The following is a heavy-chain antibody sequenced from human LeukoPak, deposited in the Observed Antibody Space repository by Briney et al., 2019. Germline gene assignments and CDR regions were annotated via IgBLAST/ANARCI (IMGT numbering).Heavy chain of an antibody. CDR2: INSDESST. CDR3: ERRPKLDTGPDY. Sequence: GGSLRRSGAASGFTCSSYWRHWVRQAPGKGLVWFSRINSDESSTSYADSVRGVFTISRYNAKNTLYLQMNSLRAEDTAVYYCERRPKLDTGPDYWGQGTLVTVSS. J-gene: IGHJ4*02. CDR1: GFTCSSYW. V-gene: IGHV3-74*01. D-gene: IGHD1-26*01.